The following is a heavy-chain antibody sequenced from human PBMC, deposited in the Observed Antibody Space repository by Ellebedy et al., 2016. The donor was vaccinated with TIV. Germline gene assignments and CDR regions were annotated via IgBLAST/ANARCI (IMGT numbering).Heavy chain of an antibody. CDR3: ARRNPSAGGDEEDGDY. V-gene: IGHV4-34*01. CDR1: GGSFSGYY. D-gene: IGHD2-21*02. J-gene: IGHJ4*02. CDR2: INHSGST. Sequence: SETLSLTXAVYGGSFSGYYWSWIRQPPGKGLEWIGEINHSGSTNYNPSLKSRVTISVDTSKNQFSLKLSSVTAADTAVYYCARRNPSAGGDEEDGDYWGQGTLVTVSS.